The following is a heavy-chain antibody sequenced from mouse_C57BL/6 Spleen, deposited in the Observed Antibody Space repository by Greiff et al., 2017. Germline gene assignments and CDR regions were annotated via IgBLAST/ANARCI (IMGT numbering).Heavy chain of an antibody. CDR2: IDPETGGT. CDR1: GYTFTDYE. V-gene: IGHV1-15*01. CDR3: TRHRYDGY. J-gene: IGHJ2*01. Sequence: VQLQQSGAELVRPWASVTLSCKASGYTFTDYEMHWVKQTPVHGLEWIGAIDPETGGTPYNQKFKGKAILTADKSSSTAYMELRSLTSEDSAVYYCTRHRYDGYWGKGTTLTVSS. D-gene: IGHD2-3*01.